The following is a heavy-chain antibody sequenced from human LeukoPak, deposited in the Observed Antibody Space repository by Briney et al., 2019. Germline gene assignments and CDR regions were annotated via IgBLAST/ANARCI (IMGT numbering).Heavy chain of an antibody. Sequence: SETLSLTCTVSGDSINSGDYFWSWIRQPPGKGLEWIGNIYHSGSTSYNPSLKTRVTISVDRSKNQFSLKVISVTAADTAVYYCAREVRGIAGADFDYWGQGTLVTVSS. J-gene: IGHJ4*02. CDR3: AREVRGIAGADFDY. V-gene: IGHV4-30-2*01. CDR2: IYHSGST. CDR1: GDSINSGDYF. D-gene: IGHD1-20*01.